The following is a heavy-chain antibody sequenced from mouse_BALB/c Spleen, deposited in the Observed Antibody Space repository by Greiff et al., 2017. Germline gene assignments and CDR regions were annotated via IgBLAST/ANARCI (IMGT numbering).Heavy chain of an antibody. CDR3: ARSAHYYAMDY. J-gene: IGHJ4*01. V-gene: IGHV1-14*01. CDR1: GYTFTSYV. CDR2: INPYNDGT. Sequence: VQLQQSGPELVKPGASVKMSCKASGYTFTSYVMHWVKQKPGQGLEWIGYINPYNDGTKYNEKFKGKATLTSDKSSSTAYMELSSLTSEDSAVYYCARSAHYYAMDYWGQGTSVTVSS. D-gene: IGHD1-2*01.